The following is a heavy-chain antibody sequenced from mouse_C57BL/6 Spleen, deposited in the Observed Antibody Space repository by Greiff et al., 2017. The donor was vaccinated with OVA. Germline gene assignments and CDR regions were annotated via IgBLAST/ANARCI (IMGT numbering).Heavy chain of an antibody. CDR1: GFTFTDYY. D-gene: IGHD2-3*01. V-gene: IGHV7-3*01. CDR2: IRNKANGYTT. Sequence: EVMLVESGGGLVQPGGSLSLSCAASGFTFTDYYMSWVRQPPGKALEWLGFIRNKANGYTTEYSASVKGRFTISRDNSQSILYLQMNALRAEDSATYYCARYPIYDGYPYYAMDYWGQGTSVTVSS. CDR3: ARYPIYDGYPYYAMDY. J-gene: IGHJ4*01.